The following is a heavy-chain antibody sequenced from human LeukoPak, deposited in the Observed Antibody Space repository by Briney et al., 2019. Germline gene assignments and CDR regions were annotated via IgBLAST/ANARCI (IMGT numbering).Heavy chain of an antibody. Sequence: PSETLSLTCTVSGGSISSSSYYWGWIRQPPGKGLEWIGSIYYSGSTYYNPSLKSRVTISVDTSKNQFSLKLSSVTAADTAVYYCAVDSFGRAFDIWGQGTMVTVSS. V-gene: IGHV4-39*01. CDR3: AVDSFGRAFDI. CDR1: GGSISSSSYY. J-gene: IGHJ3*02. CDR2: IYYSGST. D-gene: IGHD3-10*01.